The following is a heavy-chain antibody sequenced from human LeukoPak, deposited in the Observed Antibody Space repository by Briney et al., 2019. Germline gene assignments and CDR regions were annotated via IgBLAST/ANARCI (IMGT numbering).Heavy chain of an antibody. Sequence: WGSLRLSCAASGFTFSTYSMNWLRLAPGKWLEWVSSISPDSNYKYYADSVKGRFTISRDNSKNTLYLQMNSLRAEDTAVYYCAKYPTPNYYDSSGYYYFDYWGQGTLVTVSS. CDR3: AKYPTPNYYDSSGYYYFDY. D-gene: IGHD3-22*01. V-gene: IGHV3-21*04. CDR2: ISPDSNYK. CDR1: GFTFSTYS. J-gene: IGHJ4*02.